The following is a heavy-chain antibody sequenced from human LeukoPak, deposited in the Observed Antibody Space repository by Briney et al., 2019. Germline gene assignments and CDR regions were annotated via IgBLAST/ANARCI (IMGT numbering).Heavy chain of an antibody. CDR1: GFTFSSYA. CDR2: ISSNGGST. CDR3: AKDRGSGYHYFDY. V-gene: IGHV3-64*04. J-gene: IGHJ4*02. Sequence: GGSLRLSCSASGFTFSSYAMHWVRQAPGKGLEYVSAISSNGGSTYYADSVKGRFTISRDNSKNTLYLQMNSLRAEDTAVYYCAKDRGSGYHYFDYWGQGTLVTVSS. D-gene: IGHD3-22*01.